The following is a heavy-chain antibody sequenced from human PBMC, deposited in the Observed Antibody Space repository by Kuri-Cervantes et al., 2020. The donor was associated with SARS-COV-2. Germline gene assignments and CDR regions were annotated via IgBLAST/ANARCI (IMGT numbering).Heavy chain of an antibody. Sequence: GGSLRLSCAASGFTFSNYWMHWVRQAPGKGLVWVSRIDSDGSSTSYADSVKGRFAISRDNAKNTLLLRMNSLRAEDTAVYYCARTARGYSYGPIDYWGQGTLVTVSS. CDR1: GFTFSNYW. CDR2: IDSDGSST. D-gene: IGHD5-18*01. J-gene: IGHJ4*02. V-gene: IGHV3-74*01. CDR3: ARTARGYSYGPIDY.